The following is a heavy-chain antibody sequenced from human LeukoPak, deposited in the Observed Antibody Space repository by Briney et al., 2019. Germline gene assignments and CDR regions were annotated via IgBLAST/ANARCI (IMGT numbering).Heavy chain of an antibody. D-gene: IGHD2-8*01. J-gene: IGHJ4*02. CDR3: GRDLNAGLDS. Sequence: SQTLSLTCAISGYSLSSNRAPWTCITQSPSRALEWLGRTLYRSQWYKEYPIAVRGRITINPDTSKNHCSLHLTSVTPDDTAVYYCGRDLNAGLDSWGQGILVTVSS. CDR2: TLYRSQWYK. V-gene: IGHV6-1*01. CDR1: GYSLSSNRAP.